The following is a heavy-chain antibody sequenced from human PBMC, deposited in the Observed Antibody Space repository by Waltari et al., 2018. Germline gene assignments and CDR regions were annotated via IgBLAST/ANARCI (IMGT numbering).Heavy chain of an antibody. V-gene: IGHV1-69*08. CDR3: ARDRGVVQYSSSSNWFDP. Sequence: QVQLVQSGAEVKKPGSSVKVSCKASGGTLSSYAISWVRQAPGQGLEWMGRIIPIFGTANYAQKFQGRVTITADKSTSTAYMELSSLRSEDTAVYYCARDRGVVQYSSSSNWFDPWGQGTLVTVSS. J-gene: IGHJ5*02. CDR1: GGTLSSYA. CDR2: IIPIFGTA. D-gene: IGHD6-6*01.